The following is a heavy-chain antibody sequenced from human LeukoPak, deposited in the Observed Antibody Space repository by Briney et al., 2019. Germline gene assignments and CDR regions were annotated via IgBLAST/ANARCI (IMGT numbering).Heavy chain of an antibody. CDR1: GFTFSSYG. Sequence: GSLRLSCAASGFTFSSYGMHWVRQAPGKGLEWIGEINHSGSTNYNPSLKSRVTISVDTSKNQFSLKLSSVTAADTAVYYCARGRWTAVAGAYYFDYWGQGTLVTVSS. D-gene: IGHD6-19*01. CDR2: INHSGST. CDR3: ARGRWTAVAGAYYFDY. J-gene: IGHJ4*02. V-gene: IGHV4-34*01.